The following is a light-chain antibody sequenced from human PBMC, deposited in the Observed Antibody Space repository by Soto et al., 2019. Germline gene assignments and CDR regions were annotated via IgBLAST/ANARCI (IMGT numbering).Light chain of an antibody. CDR1: QSVSSNY. V-gene: IGKV3-20*01. CDR3: QQYAGLPYT. CDR2: GAS. J-gene: IGKJ2*01. Sequence: EIVLTQSPGTLSLSPGERATLSCRASQSVSSNYLAWYQQKPGQTPRLLIYGASTRATGIPDRFSGSGSGTDFTLTTSRLEPEDFAVYYCQQYAGLPYTFGQGTKLEIK.